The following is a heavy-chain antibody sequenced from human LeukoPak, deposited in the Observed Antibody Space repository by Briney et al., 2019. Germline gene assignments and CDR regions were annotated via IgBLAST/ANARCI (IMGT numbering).Heavy chain of an antibody. Sequence: ASVKVSCKASGYTFTSYGISWVRQAPGQGLEWMGWMNPNSGNTGYAQKFQGRLTMTRNTSISTAYMELSSLRSEDTAVYYCATGYSSSWYPYEYWGQGTLVTVSS. J-gene: IGHJ4*02. CDR3: ATGYSSSWYPYEY. CDR2: MNPNSGNT. CDR1: GYTFTSYG. V-gene: IGHV1-8*02. D-gene: IGHD6-13*01.